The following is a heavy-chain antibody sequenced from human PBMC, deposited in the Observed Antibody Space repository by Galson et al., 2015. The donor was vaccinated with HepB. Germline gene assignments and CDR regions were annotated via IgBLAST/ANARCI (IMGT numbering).Heavy chain of an antibody. V-gene: IGHV6-1*01. J-gene: IGHJ4*02. Sequence: AISGDSVSSNSASWNWIRQSPSRGLEWLGRTCYRSKWYNDYAVSVKSRITINPDTSKNQFSLQLKSVTPEDTAVYYCASQDGHIWGQGTLVTVSA. D-gene: IGHD4-17*01. CDR3: ASQDGHI. CDR2: TCYRSKWYN. CDR1: GDSVSSNSAS.